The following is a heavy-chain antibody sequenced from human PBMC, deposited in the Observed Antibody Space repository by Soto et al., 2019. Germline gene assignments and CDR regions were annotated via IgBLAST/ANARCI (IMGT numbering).Heavy chain of an antibody. Sequence: EVQLVESGGGLVQPGGSLRLSCAASGFTFSDHYMEWVRQAPGKGLEWVSRSRNKANGYTTAYAASVTGRFTISRDDSQDSLYLQMNRLKTEDTAVYYCARRVAAAGTVGAFDYWGPGTLVTVAS. D-gene: IGHD6-13*01. CDR3: ARRVAAAGTVGAFDY. CDR1: GFTFSDHY. CDR2: SRNKANGYTT. J-gene: IGHJ4*02. V-gene: IGHV3-72*01.